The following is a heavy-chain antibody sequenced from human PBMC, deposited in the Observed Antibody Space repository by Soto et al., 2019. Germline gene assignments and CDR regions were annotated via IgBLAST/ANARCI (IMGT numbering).Heavy chain of an antibody. Sequence: EVQLVESGGGLGKPGGSLKLSCVASGFTFSSYTMNWVRQAPGKGLEWVASITTTGGYIKYADSVRGRFTISRDNAKNSLYLQMNSLRPEDTAWYYCASPSGVDFVIWAQGKKVTGSS. J-gene: IGHJ3*02. D-gene: IGHD1-26*01. V-gene: IGHV3-21*01. CDR2: ITTTGGYI. CDR1: GFTFSSYT. CDR3: ASPSGVDFVI.